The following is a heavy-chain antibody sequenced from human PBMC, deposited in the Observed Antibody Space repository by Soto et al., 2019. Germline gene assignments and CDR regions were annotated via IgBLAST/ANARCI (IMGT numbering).Heavy chain of an antibody. CDR3: AKVYYDFWSGSAPYYYYGMDV. J-gene: IGHJ6*02. V-gene: IGHV3-30*18. D-gene: IGHD3-3*01. CDR2: ISYDGSNK. Sequence: GGSLRLSCAASGFTFSSYGMHWVRQAPGKGLEWVPVISYDGSNKYYADSVKGRFTISRDNSKNTLYLQMNSLRAEDTAVYYCAKVYYDFWSGSAPYYYYGMDVWGQGTTVTVSS. CDR1: GFTFSSYG.